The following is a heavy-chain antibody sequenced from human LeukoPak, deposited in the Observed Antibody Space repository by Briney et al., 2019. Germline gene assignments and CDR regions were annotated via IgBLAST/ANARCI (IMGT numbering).Heavy chain of an antibody. J-gene: IGHJ4*02. CDR3: ATWGRGYDEPLDN. CDR2: ISSSSSYI. CDR1: GFTFNTYT. D-gene: IGHD2-15*01. V-gene: IGHV3-21*01. Sequence: GGSLRLSCAASGFTFNTYTLTWVRQAPGKGLEWVSPISSSSSYIYYAGSLKGHFTISQHHPKKPSFLEMRSLRIDDSAVYFCATWGRGYDEPLDNWGQGILVTVSS.